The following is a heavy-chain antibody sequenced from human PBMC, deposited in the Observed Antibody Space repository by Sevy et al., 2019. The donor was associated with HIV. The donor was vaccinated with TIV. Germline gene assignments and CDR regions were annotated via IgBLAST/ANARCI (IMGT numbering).Heavy chain of an antibody. J-gene: IGHJ6*02. CDR2: ISARGNS. Sequence: SETLSLTCSVSGASINSGSFFWNWFRQPAGKGLEWIGRISARGNSNYNPSLKSRVTMSIDTTKNQFSLKLSSVTAADTAVYDCVKEPPPGYCSGGMCYWEMWDYYGLDVWGQGTTVTVSS. V-gene: IGHV4-61*02. CDR3: VKEPPPGYCSGGMCYWEMWDYYGLDV. D-gene: IGHD2-15*01. CDR1: GASINSGSFF.